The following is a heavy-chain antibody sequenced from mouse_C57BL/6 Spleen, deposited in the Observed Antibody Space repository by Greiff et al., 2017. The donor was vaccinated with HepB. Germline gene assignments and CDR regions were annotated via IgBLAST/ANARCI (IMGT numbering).Heavy chain of an antibody. Sequence: EVQGVESGGGLVQPGGSLKLSCAASGFTFSDYGMAWVRQAPRKGPEWVAFISNLAYSIYYAEPVTGRFTISRENSKNTLYLEMSSLRSEDSAMYYCARIDGYSFAYWGQGTLVTVSA. CDR3: ARIDGYSFAY. D-gene: IGHD2-3*01. J-gene: IGHJ3*01. V-gene: IGHV5-15*01. CDR2: ISNLAYSI. CDR1: GFTFSDYG.